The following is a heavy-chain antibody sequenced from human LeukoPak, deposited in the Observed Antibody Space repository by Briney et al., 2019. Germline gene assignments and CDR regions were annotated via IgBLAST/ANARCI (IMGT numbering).Heavy chain of an antibody. Sequence: GGSLRLSCAVSDFTVSSNYMSWVRQAPGKGLEWVSVIYSGGTAYHADSVKGRFTVSRDNSKNTVYLQMKSLRVEDTAVYYCARVGTAYYDYGMDVWGQGTTVIVSS. V-gene: IGHV3-53*01. D-gene: IGHD5-18*01. CDR1: DFTVSSNY. CDR2: IYSGGTA. CDR3: ARVGTAYYDYGMDV. J-gene: IGHJ6*02.